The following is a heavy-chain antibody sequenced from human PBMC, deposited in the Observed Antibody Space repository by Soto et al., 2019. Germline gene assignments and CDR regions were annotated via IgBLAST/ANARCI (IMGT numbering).Heavy chain of an antibody. D-gene: IGHD2-15*01. V-gene: IGHV1-46*01. CDR3: ARGGRVVAALYYYYGMDF. Sequence: GASVKVACKASGYTLTSYYMHWVRQAPGQGLEWMGIINPSGGSTSYAQKFQGRVTMTRDTSTSTVYMELSSLRSEDTAVYYCARGGRVVAALYYYYGMDFWDQGPTITFS. CDR2: INPSGGST. CDR1: GYTLTSYY. J-gene: IGHJ6*02.